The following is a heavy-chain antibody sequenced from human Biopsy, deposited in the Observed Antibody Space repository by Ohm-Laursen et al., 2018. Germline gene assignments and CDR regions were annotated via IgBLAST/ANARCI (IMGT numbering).Heavy chain of an antibody. CDR3: ARRGSGGRSFDY. CDR1: GDSINSSY. CDR2: ISNSGNT. J-gene: IGHJ4*02. V-gene: IGHV4-59*08. Sequence: SDTLSLTCTVSGDSINSSYWSWIRQPPGKGLEWLGFISNSGNTNYNPSLKSRVTISVDMSKNQISLKLGSVTVADTAVFYCARRGSGGRSFDYWGQGSLVTVSS. D-gene: IGHD2-15*01.